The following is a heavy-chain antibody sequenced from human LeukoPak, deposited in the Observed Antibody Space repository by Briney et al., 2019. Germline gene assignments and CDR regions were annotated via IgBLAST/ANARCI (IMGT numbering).Heavy chain of an antibody. Sequence: ASVKVPCKASGYTVTSYYMHWVRQAPGQGLEWMGIINPSGGSTSYAQKFQGRVTMTRDTSTSTVYMELSSLRSEDTAVYYCARDRQQLDAFDYWGQGTLVTVSS. V-gene: IGHV1-46*01. D-gene: IGHD6-13*01. CDR3: ARDRQQLDAFDY. CDR1: GYTVTSYY. CDR2: INPSGGST. J-gene: IGHJ4*02.